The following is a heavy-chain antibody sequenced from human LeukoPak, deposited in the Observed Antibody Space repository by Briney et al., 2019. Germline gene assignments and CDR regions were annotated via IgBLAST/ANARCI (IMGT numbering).Heavy chain of an antibody. V-gene: IGHV3-23*01. CDR2: ISGSGGST. D-gene: IGHD6-13*01. Sequence: GGSLRLSCAASGFTFSSYAMSWVRQAPGKGLEWVSAISGSGGSTYYADSVKGRFTMSRDNSKNTLYLQMNSLRAEDTAVYYCARDPAAAGLLDYWGQGTLVTVSS. CDR1: GFTFSSYA. J-gene: IGHJ4*02. CDR3: ARDPAAAGLLDY.